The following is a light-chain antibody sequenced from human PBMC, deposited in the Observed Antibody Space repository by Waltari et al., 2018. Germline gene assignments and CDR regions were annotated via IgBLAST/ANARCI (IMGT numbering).Light chain of an antibody. J-gene: IGKJ2*01. Sequence: DIQMTQSPSTLSASVGDSVTITCRASQSIVTWLAWYQQKPGKAPKLLIYMASRLEGGVPSRFSASGSGTEFTLTISSLQPDDFATYCCQQYKSSSYTFGQGTKLEI. V-gene: IGKV1-5*03. CDR2: MAS. CDR1: QSIVTW. CDR3: QQYKSSSYT.